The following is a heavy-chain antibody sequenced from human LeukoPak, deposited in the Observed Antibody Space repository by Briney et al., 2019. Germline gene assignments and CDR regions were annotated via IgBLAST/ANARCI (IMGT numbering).Heavy chain of an antibody. J-gene: IGHJ5*02. CDR2: IYYSGST. CDR3: ARVSYYDSSARFDP. CDR1: GGSISSYY. D-gene: IGHD3-22*01. Sequence: SETLSLTCTVSGGSISSYYWSWIRQPPGKGLEWIGYIYYSGSTNYNPSLKSRVTISVDTSKNQFSLKLSSVTAADTAVYYCARVSYYDSSARFDPWGQGTLVTVSS. V-gene: IGHV4-59*01.